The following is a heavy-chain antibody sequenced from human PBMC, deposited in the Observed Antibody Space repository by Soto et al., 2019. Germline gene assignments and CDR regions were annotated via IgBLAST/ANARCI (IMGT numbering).Heavy chain of an antibody. Sequence: EVQLVESGGGLVQPGGSLRLSCAASGFTFSSYAMHWVRQTPGKGLEYVSAITSNGGNTEYASSVKGRFTITRDNSKKTMYLHMGSRRAEAMDVYYYARRIPFGYGMDVWGQGTTVTVSS. D-gene: IGHD2-2*01. CDR3: ARRIPFGYGMDV. CDR2: ITSNGGNT. J-gene: IGHJ6*02. CDR1: GFTFSSYA. V-gene: IGHV3-64*01.